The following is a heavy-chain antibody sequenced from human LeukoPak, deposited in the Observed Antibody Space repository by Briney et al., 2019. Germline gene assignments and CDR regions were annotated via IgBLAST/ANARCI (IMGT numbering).Heavy chain of an antibody. V-gene: IGHV4-4*02. Sequence: SEILSLTCTVSGGSISSSNWWSWVRQPPGKGLEWIGEIYHSGSTNYNPSLKSRVTISVDKSKNQFSLKLSSVTAADTAVYYCASQSSIFGVVMTFDYWGQGTLVTVSS. J-gene: IGHJ4*02. CDR1: GGSISSSNW. CDR3: ASQSSIFGVVMTFDY. CDR2: IYHSGST. D-gene: IGHD3-3*01.